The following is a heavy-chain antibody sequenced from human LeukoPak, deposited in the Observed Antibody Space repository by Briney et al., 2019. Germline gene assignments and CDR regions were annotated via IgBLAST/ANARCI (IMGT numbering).Heavy chain of an antibody. CDR2: IYYSGST. CDR1: GGSIRSSSYY. J-gene: IGHJ4*02. CDR3: ARNGGSYYTYNFDY. D-gene: IGHD2-15*01. Sequence: PSETLSLTCTVSGGSIRSSSYYWGWIRQPPGKGLEWIGSIYYSGSTNYKPFLRSRVTISVDTSKNQFSLKLSSVTAADTAVYYCARNGGSYYTYNFDYWGQGTVVTVSS. V-gene: IGHV4-39*01.